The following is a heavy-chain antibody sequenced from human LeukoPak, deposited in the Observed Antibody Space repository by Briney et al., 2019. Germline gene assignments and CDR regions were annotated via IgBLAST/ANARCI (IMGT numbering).Heavy chain of an antibody. D-gene: IGHD6-13*01. Sequence: SVKVSCKASGGTFSSYTTNWVRQAPGQGLEWMGGIIPIFGTANYAQKFQGRVTITADESTSTAYMELSSLRSEDTAVYYCARGGDSSSWYYFDYWGQGTLVTVSS. CDR2: IIPIFGTA. J-gene: IGHJ4*02. V-gene: IGHV1-69*01. CDR3: ARGGDSSSWYYFDY. CDR1: GGTFSSYT.